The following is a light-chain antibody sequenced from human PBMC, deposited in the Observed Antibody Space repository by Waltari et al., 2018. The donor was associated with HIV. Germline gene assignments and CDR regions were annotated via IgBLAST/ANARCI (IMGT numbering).Light chain of an antibody. Sequence: SYELTQSPSVSVSPGQTVIITCYGDKLERNYVCWYQQKPGQSPVLVLYQDTKRPSWIPERFSGSKSGNTATLTISGTQALDEADYYCQAWDSKTVFFGGGTEVTVL. CDR2: QDT. CDR1: KLERNY. J-gene: IGLJ2*01. V-gene: IGLV3-1*01. CDR3: QAWDSKTVF.